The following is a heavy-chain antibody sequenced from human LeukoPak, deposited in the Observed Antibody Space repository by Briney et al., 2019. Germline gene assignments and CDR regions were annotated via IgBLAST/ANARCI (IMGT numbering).Heavy chain of an antibody. CDR3: ARDRKDIVVVPAAIQGYYFDY. CDR2: ISYDGSNK. V-gene: IGHV3-30-3*01. J-gene: IGHJ4*02. CDR1: GFTFSSYA. D-gene: IGHD2-2*02. Sequence: GGSLRLSCAASGFTFSSYAMHWVRQAPGKGLEWVAVISYDGSNKYYADSVKGRFTISRDNSKNTLYLQMNCLRAEDTAVYYCARDRKDIVVVPAAIQGYYFDYWGQGTLVTVSS.